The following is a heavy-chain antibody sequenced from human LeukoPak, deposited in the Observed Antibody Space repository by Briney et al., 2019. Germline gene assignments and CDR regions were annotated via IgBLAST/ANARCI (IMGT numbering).Heavy chain of an antibody. D-gene: IGHD4/OR15-4a*01. J-gene: IGHJ4*02. CDR2: INPDGSDI. V-gene: IGHV3-74*01. CDR3: STSLNLPGY. CDR1: GITLRTYW. Sequence: GGSLRLSCEASGITLRTYWMHWVRQAPGKGLEWVSCINPDGSDIRYADPVKGRFSISRDNARNMVSLQMNSLTVEDTAMYSCSTSLNLPGYWGQGTLVIVSS.